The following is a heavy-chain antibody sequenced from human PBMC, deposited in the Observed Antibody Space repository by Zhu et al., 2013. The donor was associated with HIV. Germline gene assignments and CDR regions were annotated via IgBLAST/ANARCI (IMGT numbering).Heavy chain of an antibody. D-gene: IGHD5-18*01. CDR1: GGTFSSYA. Sequence: QVQLVQSGAEVKKPGSSVKVSCKASGGTFSSYAISWVRQAPGQGLEWMGGIIPIFGTANYAQKFQGRVTITADKSTSTAYMELSSLRSEDTAVYYCARGGIQLWSPYYYYGMDVWGQGTTVTVSS. CDR3: ARGGIQLWSPYYYYGMDV. J-gene: IGHJ6*02. CDR2: IIPIFGTA. V-gene: IGHV1-69*06.